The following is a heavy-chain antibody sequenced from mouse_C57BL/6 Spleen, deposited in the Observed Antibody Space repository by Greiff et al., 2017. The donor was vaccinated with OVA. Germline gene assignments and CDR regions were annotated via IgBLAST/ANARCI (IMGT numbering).Heavy chain of an antibody. D-gene: IGHD2-5*01. CDR3: ASQGDYSNPYWYFDV. V-gene: IGHV1-52*01. J-gene: IGHJ1*03. Sequence: VQLQQSGAELVRPGSSVKLSCKASGYTFTSYWMHWVKQRPIQGLEWIGNIDPSDSETHYNQKFKDKATLTVDKSSSTAYMQLSSLTSEDSAVYYCASQGDYSNPYWYFDVWGTGTTVTVSS. CDR1: GYTFTSYW. CDR2: IDPSDSET.